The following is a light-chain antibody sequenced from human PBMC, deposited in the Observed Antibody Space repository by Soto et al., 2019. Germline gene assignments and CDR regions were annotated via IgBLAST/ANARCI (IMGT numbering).Light chain of an antibody. CDR2: TVS. V-gene: IGLV2-14*01. J-gene: IGLJ1*01. Sequence: QSALTQPASVSGSPGQSITISCTGTSSDVGANIFVSWYQQHPGKVPKLMIYTVSSRPSGVSQRFSGSKSGNTASLTISGLQAEDEADYYCSSFTSSSTLEVFGTGTKLTVL. CDR3: SSFTSSSTLEV. CDR1: SSDVGANIF.